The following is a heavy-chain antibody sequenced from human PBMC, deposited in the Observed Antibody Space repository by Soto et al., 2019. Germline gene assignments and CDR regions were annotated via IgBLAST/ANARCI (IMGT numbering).Heavy chain of an antibody. V-gene: IGHV4-31*03. CDR1: GGFISSGGYY. Sequence: QVQLQESGPGLVKPSQTLSLTCTVSGGFISSGGYYWSWIRQHPGKGLEWIGYIYYSGSTYYNPSLKSRVTISVDTSKNQFSLKLSSVTAAHTAVYYCARSGIYCGGDCYSQNFDYWGQGTLVTVSS. J-gene: IGHJ4*02. D-gene: IGHD2-21*02. CDR3: ARSGIYCGGDCYSQNFDY. CDR2: IYYSGST.